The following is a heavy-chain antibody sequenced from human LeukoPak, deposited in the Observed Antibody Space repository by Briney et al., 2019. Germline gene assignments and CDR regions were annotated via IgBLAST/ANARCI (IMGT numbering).Heavy chain of an antibody. V-gene: IGHV1-69*05. J-gene: IGHJ3*02. CDR1: GGTFSSYA. CDR2: IIPIFGTA. Sequence: ASVKVSCKASGGTFSSYAISWVRQAPGQGLEWMGGIIPIFGTANYAQKFQGRVTITTDESTSTAYMELSSLRSEDTAVYYCAREFWCNDNNCYLSSFDIWGQGTVVTVSS. D-gene: IGHD1-20*01. CDR3: AREFWCNDNNCYLSSFDI.